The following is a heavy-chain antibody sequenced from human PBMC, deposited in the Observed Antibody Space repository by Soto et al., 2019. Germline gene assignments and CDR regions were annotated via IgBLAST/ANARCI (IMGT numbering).Heavy chain of an antibody. V-gene: IGHV3-49*03. CDR1: GFTFGDYA. D-gene: IGHD3-3*01. CDR3: TRDFFSEEIYDFWSYYMDV. Sequence: GGSLRLSCTASGFTFGDYAMSWFRQAPGKGLEWVGFIRSKAYGGTTEYAASVKGRFTISRDDSKSIAYLQMNSLKTEDTAVYYCTRDFFSEEIYDFWSYYMDVWGKGTTVTVSS. J-gene: IGHJ6*03. CDR2: IRSKAYGGTT.